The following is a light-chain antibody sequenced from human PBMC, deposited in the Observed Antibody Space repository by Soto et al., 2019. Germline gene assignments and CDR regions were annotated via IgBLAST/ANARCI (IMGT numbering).Light chain of an antibody. Sequence: QAPATAISSPRERDALCYMSSQSVGSSLAWYQQKPGQAPRLLIHGATTRATGIPARFSGCGSGTEFTLTISSLQSEDFAVYSCQQYDNWPRKFGGGTKVDIK. CDR3: QQYDNWPRK. CDR2: GAT. J-gene: IGKJ4*02. CDR1: QSVGSS. V-gene: IGKV3-15*01.